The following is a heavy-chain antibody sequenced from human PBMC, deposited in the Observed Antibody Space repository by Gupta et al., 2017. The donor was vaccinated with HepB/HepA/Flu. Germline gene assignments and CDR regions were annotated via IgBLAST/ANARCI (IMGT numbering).Heavy chain of an antibody. CDR1: GFTFDDYG. V-gene: IGHV3-20*04. CDR2: INWNGVRK. J-gene: IGHJ4*02. Sequence: EVQLVESGGGVVRPAGALRLSCAASGFTFDDYGMSWVRQAPGKGLELVSGINWNGVRKGYADSVKGRFTISRDNAKNSLHLHMNSLRAEDTAFYYCAKGAGSSAFYYNSWGQGTLVTVSS. D-gene: IGHD3-22*01. CDR3: AKGAGSSAFYYNS.